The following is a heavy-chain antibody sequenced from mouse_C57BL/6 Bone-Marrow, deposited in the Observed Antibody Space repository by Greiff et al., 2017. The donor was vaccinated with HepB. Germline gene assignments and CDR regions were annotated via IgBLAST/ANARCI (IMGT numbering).Heavy chain of an antibody. CDR3: ARQGLRAMDY. CDR2: ISSGGSYT. D-gene: IGHD3-1*01. V-gene: IGHV5-6*01. Sequence: EVMLVESGGDLVKPGGSLKLSCAASGFTFSSYGMSWVRQTPDKRLEWVATISSGGSYTYYPDSVKGRFTISRDNAKNTLYLQMSSLKSEDTAMYYCARQGLRAMDYWGQGTSVTVSS. J-gene: IGHJ4*01. CDR1: GFTFSSYG.